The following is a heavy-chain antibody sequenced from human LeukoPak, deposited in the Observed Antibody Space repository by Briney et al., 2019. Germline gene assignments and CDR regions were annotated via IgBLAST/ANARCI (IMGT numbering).Heavy chain of an antibody. J-gene: IGHJ4*02. V-gene: IGHV4-34*01. D-gene: IGHD3-22*01. Sequence: GSLRLSCAASGFTFSSYAMSWVRQPPGKGLEWIGEINHSGSTNYNPSLKSRVTISVDTSKNQFSLKLSSVTAADTAVYYCASASSYYYDSSGYYFFDYWGQGTLVTVSS. CDR1: GFTFSSYA. CDR2: INHSGST. CDR3: ASASSYYYDSSGYYFFDY.